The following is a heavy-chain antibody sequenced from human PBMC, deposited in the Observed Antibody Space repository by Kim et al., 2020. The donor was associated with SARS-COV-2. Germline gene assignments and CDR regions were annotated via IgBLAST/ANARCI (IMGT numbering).Heavy chain of an antibody. CDR2: IYYSGST. CDR3: ARDQGDCSGGSCYSFHYSGMDV. Sequence: SETLSLTCTVSGGSISSGGYYWSWIRQHPGKGLEWIGYIYYSGSTYYNPSLKSRVTISVDTSKNQFSLKLSSVTAADTAVYYCARDQGDCSGGSCYSFHYSGMDVWGQGTTVTVSS. D-gene: IGHD2-15*01. V-gene: IGHV4-31*03. J-gene: IGHJ6*02. CDR1: GGSISSGGYY.